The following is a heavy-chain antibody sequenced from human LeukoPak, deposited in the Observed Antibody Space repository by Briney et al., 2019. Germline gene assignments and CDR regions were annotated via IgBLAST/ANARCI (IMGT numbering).Heavy chain of an antibody. D-gene: IGHD1-1*01. Sequence: ASVKDSCKASGYTLTGYYMHWVRQAPGQGLEWMGWINPNSGGTNYAQKFQGWVTMTRDTSISTAYMELSRLRSDDTAVYYCARETTGTTLYAFDIWGQGTMVTVSS. CDR1: GYTLTGYY. V-gene: IGHV1-2*04. J-gene: IGHJ3*02. CDR3: ARETTGTTLYAFDI. CDR2: INPNSGGT.